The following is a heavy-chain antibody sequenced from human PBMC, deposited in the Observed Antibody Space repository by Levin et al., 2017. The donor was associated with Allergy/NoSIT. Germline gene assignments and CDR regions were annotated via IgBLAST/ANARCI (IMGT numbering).Heavy chain of an antibody. CDR2: ISYDGSNK. V-gene: IGHV3-30*04. J-gene: IGHJ6*02. CDR1: GFTFSSYA. D-gene: IGHD3-10*01. CDR3: ARNRYYGSGNYYYGMDV. Sequence: GESLKISCAASGFTFSSYAMHWVRQAPGKGLEWVAVISYDGSNKYYADSVKGRFTISRDNSKNTLYLQMNSLRAEDTAVYYCARNRYYGSGNYYYGMDVWGQGTTVTVSS.